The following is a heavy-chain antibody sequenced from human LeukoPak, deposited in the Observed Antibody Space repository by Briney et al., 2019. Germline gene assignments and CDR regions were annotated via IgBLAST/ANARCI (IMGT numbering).Heavy chain of an antibody. Sequence: GGSLRLSCAASGFTFSSYAMSWVRQAPGKGLEWVSAIGGSGGGTYYADSVKGRFIISRDNTKNTLYLQMNSLRAEDTAVYCCAPSYDSSGYYYGYFDYWGQGPLVTVSS. CDR1: GFTFSSYA. CDR3: APSYDSSGYYYGYFDY. V-gene: IGHV3-23*01. D-gene: IGHD3-22*01. J-gene: IGHJ4*02. CDR2: IGGSGGGT.